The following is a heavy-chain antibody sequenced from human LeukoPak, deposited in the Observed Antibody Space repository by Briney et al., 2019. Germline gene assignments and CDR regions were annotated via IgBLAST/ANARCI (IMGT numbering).Heavy chain of an antibody. V-gene: IGHV1-69*13. J-gene: IGHJ6*02. CDR2: IIPIFGTA. Sequence: SVKVSCKASGGTFSSYAISWVRQAPGQGLEWMGGIIPIFGTANYAQKFQGRVTITADESTSTACMELSSLRSEDTAVYYCARLVGANLPYGMDVWGQGTTVTVSS. CDR1: GGTFSSYA. D-gene: IGHD1-26*01. CDR3: ARLVGANLPYGMDV.